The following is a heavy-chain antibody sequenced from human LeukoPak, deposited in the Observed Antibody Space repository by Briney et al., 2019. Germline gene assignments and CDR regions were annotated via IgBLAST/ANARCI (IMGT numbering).Heavy chain of an antibody. CDR3: ARKVRAAGAFDY. Sequence: SQTLSLTCTVPGGSISGGGYYWSWIRQHPGKGLEWIGYIYYSGSTYYHPSLKSQVTISVDPSKNPFSLKLSSVTAADTAVYYCARKVRAAGAFDYWGQGNLVTVSS. D-gene: IGHD6-25*01. CDR1: GGSISGGGYY. CDR2: IYYSGST. V-gene: IGHV4-31*01. J-gene: IGHJ4*02.